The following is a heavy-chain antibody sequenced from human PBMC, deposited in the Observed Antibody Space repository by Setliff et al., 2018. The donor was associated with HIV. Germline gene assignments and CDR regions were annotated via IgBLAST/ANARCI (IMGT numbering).Heavy chain of an antibody. CDR2: IVPIFDTV. V-gene: IGHV1-69*13. CDR1: GGTFSSYA. J-gene: IGHJ6*02. CDR3: AREPRYSFGAYFYYGMDV. D-gene: IGHD2-2*02. Sequence: GASVKVSCKASGGTFSSYAISWVRQAPGQGLEWMGGIVPIFDTVNYAENFQGRVTITADESTSTAYMELSSLGSEDTAVYYCAREPRYSFGAYFYYGMDVWGQGTTVTVSS.